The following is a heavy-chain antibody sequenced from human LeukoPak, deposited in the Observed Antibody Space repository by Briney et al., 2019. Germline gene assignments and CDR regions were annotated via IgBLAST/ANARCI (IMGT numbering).Heavy chain of an antibody. CDR1: GGSISSYY. CDR3: ARENIAAAGHDAFDI. V-gene: IGHV4-4*07. J-gene: IGHJ3*02. CDR2: IYTSGST. Sequence: PSETLSLTCTVSGGSISSYYWSWIRQPAGKGLEWIGRIYTSGSTNYNPSLKSRVTMSVDTSKNQFSLKLSSVTAADTAVYYCARENIAAAGHDAFDIWGQGTMVTVSS. D-gene: IGHD6-13*01.